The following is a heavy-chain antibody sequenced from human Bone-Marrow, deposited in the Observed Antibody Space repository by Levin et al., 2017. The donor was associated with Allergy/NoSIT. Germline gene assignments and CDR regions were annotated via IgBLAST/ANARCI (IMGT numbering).Heavy chain of an antibody. CDR2: IYDSGIT. CDR3: ARDRGWELFDY. V-gene: IGHV4-61*01. J-gene: IGHJ4*02. D-gene: IGHD1-26*01. Sequence: SETLSLTCTVSGASVTNDRYYWSWIRQPPGKGLEWIGFIYDSGITNYDPSLKSRVTISLDTSKNQFSLNLRSVSAADTAVYYCARDRGWELFDYWGQGTLVTVSS. CDR1: GASVTNDRYY.